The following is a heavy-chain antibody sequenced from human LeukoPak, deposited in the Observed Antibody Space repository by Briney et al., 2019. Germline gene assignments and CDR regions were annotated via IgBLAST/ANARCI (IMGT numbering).Heavy chain of an antibody. D-gene: IGHD2-8*01. CDR3: AKRPSAYCSDGGCYFNY. Sequence: GGSLRLSCAASGFTFSSHALSWVRQAPGRGLEWVSAISGSGANTYYADSVKGRFTISRDNTKDTLYLQMNTLRAEDTAVYYCAKRPSAYCSDGGCYFNYWGQGTLVIVSS. V-gene: IGHV3-23*01. J-gene: IGHJ4*02. CDR1: GFTFSSHA. CDR2: ISGSGANT.